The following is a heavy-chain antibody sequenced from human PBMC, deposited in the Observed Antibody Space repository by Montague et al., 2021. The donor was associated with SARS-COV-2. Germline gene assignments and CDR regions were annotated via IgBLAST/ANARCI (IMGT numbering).Heavy chain of an antibody. CDR1: RFIVSANY. CDR2: MYSSGTI. CDR3: AGKVLVGTGNYGMDV. J-gene: IGHJ6*02. D-gene: IGHD1-1*01. Sequence: SLRLSCAASRFIVSANYMTWVRQAPGKGLEWVSVMYSSGTIYYADSVRGRFTISRDNSKNTLYLQMNSLRADDTAVYYCAGKVLVGTGNYGMDVWGQGTTVTVSS. V-gene: IGHV3-53*01.